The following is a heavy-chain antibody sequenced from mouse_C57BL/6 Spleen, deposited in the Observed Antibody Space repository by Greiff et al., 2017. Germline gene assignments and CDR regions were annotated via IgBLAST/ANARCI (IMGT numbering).Heavy chain of an antibody. Sequence: EVQLVESGGDLVKPGGSLKLSCAASGYTFSSYGMSWVRQTPEKRLEWVATISSGGSYTYYPDSVKGRFTITRDNAKNTLYLQMSSLKSEDTAMYFCARRVYDYGAMDYWGQGTSVTVSS. CDR3: ARRVYDYGAMDY. J-gene: IGHJ4*01. CDR2: ISSGGSYT. V-gene: IGHV5-6*01. CDR1: GYTFSSYG. D-gene: IGHD2-3*01.